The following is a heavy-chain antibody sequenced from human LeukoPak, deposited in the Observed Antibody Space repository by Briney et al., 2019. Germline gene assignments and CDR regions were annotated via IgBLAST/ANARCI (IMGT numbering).Heavy chain of an antibody. CDR2: ISSSSSYI. CDR1: GFTFSSCS. V-gene: IGHV3-21*01. D-gene: IGHD3-3*01. J-gene: IGHJ6*03. CDR3: ARSLRFLEWLGSYYYYYMDV. Sequence: GGSLRLSCAASGFTFSSCSMNWVRQAPGKGLEWVSSISSSSSYIYYADSVKGRFTISRDNAKNSLYLQMNSLRAEDTAVYYCARSLRFLEWLGSYYYYYMDVWGKGTTVTVSS.